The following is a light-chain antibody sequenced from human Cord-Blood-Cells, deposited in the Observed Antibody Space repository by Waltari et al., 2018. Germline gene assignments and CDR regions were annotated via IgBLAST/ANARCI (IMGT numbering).Light chain of an antibody. Sequence: QSALTQPASVSGSLGQSTPISCPGTTIDVGSYNFFSWYQQHPGKAPNLMIYEGSKRPSGVSNRFSGSKSGNTASLTISGLQAEDEADYYCCSYAGSSTLFGGGTKLTVL. V-gene: IGLV2-23*01. CDR2: EGS. CDR3: CSYAGSSTL. CDR1: TIDVGSYNF. J-gene: IGLJ2*01.